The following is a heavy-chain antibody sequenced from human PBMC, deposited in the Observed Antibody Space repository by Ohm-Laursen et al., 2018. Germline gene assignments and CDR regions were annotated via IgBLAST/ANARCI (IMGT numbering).Heavy chain of an antibody. J-gene: IGHJ6*02. D-gene: IGHD1-14*01. CDR2: IYYSGST. V-gene: IGHV4-59*01. Sequence: GTLSLTCTVSGGSISSYYWSWIRQPPGKGLERIGYIYYSGSTNYNPSLKSRVTISVDTSKNQFSLKLSSVTAADTAVYYCAKGGSSRNHYYYGMDVWGQGTTVTVSS. CDR1: GGSISSYY. CDR3: AKGGSSRNHYYYGMDV.